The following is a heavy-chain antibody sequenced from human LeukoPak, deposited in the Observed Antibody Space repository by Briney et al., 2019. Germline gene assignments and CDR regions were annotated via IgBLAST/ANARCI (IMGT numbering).Heavy chain of an antibody. CDR1: GFTFSNAW. CDR2: IKSNSAGGTA. V-gene: IGHV3-15*01. J-gene: IGHJ6*02. D-gene: IGHD2-21*01. Sequence: PGGSLRLSCAASGFTFSNAWMSWVRQAPGKGLEWVGRIKSNSAGGTAEYGAPVKGRFTISRDDSKNTLYLQMNSLRTEDTAVYHCTTVAALLLWGLDVWGQGTTVTVSS. CDR3: TTVAALLLWGLDV.